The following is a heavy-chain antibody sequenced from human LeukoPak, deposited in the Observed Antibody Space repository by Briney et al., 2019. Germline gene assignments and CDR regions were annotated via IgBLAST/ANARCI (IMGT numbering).Heavy chain of an antibody. CDR2: INPNSGGT. CDR3: ATDSSSRPEDY. CDR1: GYTFNGYF. Sequence: ASVKVSCKSSGYTFNGYFMRWVRQAPGQGLEWMGWINPNSGGTNYAQKFQGSVTMTRDTSISTVYVELSRLRSDDTAVYYCATDSSSRPEDYWGQGTRVTVSS. J-gene: IGHJ4*02. V-gene: IGHV1-2*02. D-gene: IGHD6-6*01.